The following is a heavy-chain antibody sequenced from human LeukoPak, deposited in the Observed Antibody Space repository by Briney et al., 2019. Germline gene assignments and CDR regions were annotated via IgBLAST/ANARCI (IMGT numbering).Heavy chain of an antibody. D-gene: IGHD3-22*01. CDR1: GGSISSYY. J-gene: IGHJ4*02. CDR3: ARHSWAYYDSSGYFDY. CDR2: IYYSGST. V-gene: IGHV4-59*08. Sequence: PSETLSLTCIVSGGSISSYYWSWIRQPPGKGLEWIGYIYYSGSTNYNPSLKSRVSISVDTSKNQFSLKLSSVTAADTAVYYCARHSWAYYDSSGYFDYWGQGTLVTVSS.